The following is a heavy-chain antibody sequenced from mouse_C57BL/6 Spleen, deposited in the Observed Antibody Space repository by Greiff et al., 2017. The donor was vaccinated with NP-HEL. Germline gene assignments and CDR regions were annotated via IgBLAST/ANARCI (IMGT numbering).Heavy chain of an antibody. J-gene: IGHJ2*01. CDR1: GYAFSSSW. D-gene: IGHD1-1*01. V-gene: IGHV1-82*01. CDR2: IYPGDGDT. CDR3: AREGDGSALDFDY. Sequence: VQLQQSGPELVKPGASVKISCTASGYAFSSSWMNWVQQRPGKGLEWIGRIYPGDGDTNYNGKFKGKATLTADKSSSTAYMQLSSLTSEDSAVYFCAREGDGSALDFDYWGQGTTLTVSS.